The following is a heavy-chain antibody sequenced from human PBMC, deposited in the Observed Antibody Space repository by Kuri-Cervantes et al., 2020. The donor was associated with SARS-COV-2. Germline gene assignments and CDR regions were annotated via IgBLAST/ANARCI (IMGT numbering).Heavy chain of an antibody. D-gene: IGHD6-13*01. CDR2: IYWDDDE. V-gene: IGHV2-5*02. Sequence: TLSLTCTVSGGSISSYYWGWIRQPPGKALEWLAVIYWDDDERYSPSLKSRLTITKDTSKNQVVLTMTNMGPVDTATYYCAHRNTRGIAAFWYFDLWGRGTLVTVSS. J-gene: IGHJ2*01. CDR1: GGSISSYYWG. CDR3: AHRNTRGIAAFWYFDL.